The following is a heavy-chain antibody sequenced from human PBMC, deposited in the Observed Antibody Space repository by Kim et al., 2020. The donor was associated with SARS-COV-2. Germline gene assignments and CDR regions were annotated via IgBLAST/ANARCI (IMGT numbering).Heavy chain of an antibody. D-gene: IGHD5-18*01. Sequence: GGSLRLSCAASGFTFSSYWMSWVRQAPGKGLEWVANIKQDGSEKYYVDSVKGRFTISRDNAKNSLYLQMNSLRAEDTAVYYCATHEGIQLWFPNSFDYWGQGTLVTVSS. CDR2: IKQDGSEK. J-gene: IGHJ4*02. CDR3: ATHEGIQLWFPNSFDY. CDR1: GFTFSSYW. V-gene: IGHV3-7*01.